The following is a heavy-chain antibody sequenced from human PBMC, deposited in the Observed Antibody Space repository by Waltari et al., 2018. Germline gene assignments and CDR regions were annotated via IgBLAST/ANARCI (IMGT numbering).Heavy chain of an antibody. D-gene: IGHD2-21*02. CDR2: TYHSGNP. J-gene: IGHJ6*02. CDR1: GYSIISGYY. Sequence: QVQLQESGPGLVKPSETLSLTCAVSGYSIISGYYWGWIRQPPGKGLEWIGTTYHSGNPYYNPSLKGRVTMSVDTSKNQFSLNLTSMTAADTAVYYCARDPGGNSEGPYYYYNMDVWGQGTTVTVSS. CDR3: ARDPGGNSEGPYYYYNMDV. V-gene: IGHV4-38-2*02.